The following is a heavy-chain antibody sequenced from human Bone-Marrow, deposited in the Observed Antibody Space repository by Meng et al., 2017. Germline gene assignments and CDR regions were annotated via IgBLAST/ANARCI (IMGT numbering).Heavy chain of an antibody. CDR2: INPSGGST. J-gene: IGHJ4*02. V-gene: IGHV1-46*01. CDR3: ANSRGYYDSSGYFDY. D-gene: IGHD3-22*01. Sequence: ASVKVSCKASGYTFTSYYMHWVRQAPGQGLEWMGIINPSGGSTSYAQKFQGRVTMTRDTSTSTAYMELSSLRSEDTAVYYCANSRGYYDSSGYFDYWGQGTLVTVSS. CDR1: GYTFTSYY.